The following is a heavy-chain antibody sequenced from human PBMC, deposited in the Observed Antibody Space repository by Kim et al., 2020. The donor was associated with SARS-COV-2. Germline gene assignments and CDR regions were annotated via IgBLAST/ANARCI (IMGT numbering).Heavy chain of an antibody. Sequence: GGSLRLSCEVSGFTLGIHVMTWVRQTPGKGLEWVSTLRGSGGATYYADSVQGRFSVSRDNSKNTLYLQMNSLRADDTAAYYCAKQGVAAMTPFDSWGPGT. CDR1: GFTLGIHV. D-gene: IGHD3-3*01. CDR3: AKQGVAAMTPFDS. CDR2: LRGSGGAT. J-gene: IGHJ4*02. V-gene: IGHV3-23*01.